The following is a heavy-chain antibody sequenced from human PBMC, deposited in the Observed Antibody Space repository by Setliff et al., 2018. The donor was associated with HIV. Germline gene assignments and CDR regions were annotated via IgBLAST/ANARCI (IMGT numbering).Heavy chain of an antibody. CDR1: GGSISSYY. Sequence: PSETLSLTCTVSGGSISSYYWSWIRQPPGKGLEWIGYIYYSGSTYYNASLRSRAIISGDMSKNQFSLNLNSVTASETAVYYCARHRYRFGIDSWGQGALVTVSS. V-gene: IGHV4-59*08. D-gene: IGHD3-16*01. CDR3: ARHRYRFGIDS. J-gene: IGHJ5*01. CDR2: IYYSGST.